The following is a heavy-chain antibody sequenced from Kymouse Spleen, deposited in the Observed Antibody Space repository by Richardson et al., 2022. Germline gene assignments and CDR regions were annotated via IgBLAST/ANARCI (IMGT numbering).Heavy chain of an antibody. D-gene: IGHD6-19*01. CDR2: IYYSGST. V-gene: IGHV4-39*01. Sequence: QLQLQESGPGLVKPSETLSLTCTVSGGSISSSSYYWGWIRQPPGKGLEWIGSIYYSGSTYYNPSLKSRVTISVDTSKNQFSLKLSSVTAADTAVYYCARKGYSSGWYDWFDPWGQGTLVTVSS. CDR1: GGSISSSSYY. CDR3: ARKGYSSGWYDWFDP. J-gene: IGHJ5*02.